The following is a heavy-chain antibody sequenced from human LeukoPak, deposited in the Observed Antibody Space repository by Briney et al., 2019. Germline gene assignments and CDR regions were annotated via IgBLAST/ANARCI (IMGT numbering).Heavy chain of an antibody. Sequence: GGSLRLSCATSGFTFSTYGMHWVRQAPGKGLEWVAVISYDGVNEYYAEALKGRFSISRDSSGNTAYLQMNSLRIDDTAVYYCVKASSGSYWGGYFDYWGQGALVTVSS. CDR2: ISYDGVNE. J-gene: IGHJ4*02. D-gene: IGHD1-26*01. CDR3: VKASSGSYWGGYFDY. CDR1: GFTFSTYG. V-gene: IGHV3-30*18.